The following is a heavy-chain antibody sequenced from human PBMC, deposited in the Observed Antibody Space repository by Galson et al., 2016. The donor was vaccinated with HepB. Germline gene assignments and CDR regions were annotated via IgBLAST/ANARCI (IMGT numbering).Heavy chain of an antibody. CDR1: GFTFSSYW. Sequence: SLRLSCAASGFTFSSYWMSWVRQAPGKGLEWVANIKQDGSEKYYVDAVKGRFTISRDNAKNSLYLQMNSLRAEDTAVYYCARGYTVMVPFDYWGQGTLVTVSS. J-gene: IGHJ4*02. CDR3: ARGYTVMVPFDY. CDR2: IKQDGSEK. V-gene: IGHV3-7*03. D-gene: IGHD5-18*01.